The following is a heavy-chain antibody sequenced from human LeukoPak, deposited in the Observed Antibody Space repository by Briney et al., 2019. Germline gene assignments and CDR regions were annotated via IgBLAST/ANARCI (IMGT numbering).Heavy chain of an antibody. Sequence: ASVKVSCKASGYTFTSYGISWVRQAPGQGLEWMGWISGYNGNTNYAQKLQGRVTMTTDTPTSTAYLTLRSLRSDDTAVYYSARYYYDRSGYYYSGYMDVWGKGTTVTVSS. CDR3: ARYYYDRSGYYYSGYMDV. J-gene: IGHJ6*03. CDR2: ISGYNGNT. V-gene: IGHV1-18*01. CDR1: GYTFTSYG. D-gene: IGHD3-22*01.